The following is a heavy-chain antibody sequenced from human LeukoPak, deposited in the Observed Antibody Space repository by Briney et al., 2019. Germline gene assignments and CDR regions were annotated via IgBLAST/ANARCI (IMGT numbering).Heavy chain of an antibody. CDR3: VRASYYYDTSGSPWGWFDP. CDR1: GFTFSSYS. V-gene: IGHV3-48*04. D-gene: IGHD3-22*01. Sequence: GGSLRLSCAASGFTFSSYSMNWIRQAPGKGLEWVSYISSSGSSIHYADSVKGRFTISRDNAKNSLFLQMNSLRAEDTAVYYCVRASYYYDTSGSPWGWFDPWGQGTLVTVSS. CDR2: ISSSGSSI. J-gene: IGHJ5*02.